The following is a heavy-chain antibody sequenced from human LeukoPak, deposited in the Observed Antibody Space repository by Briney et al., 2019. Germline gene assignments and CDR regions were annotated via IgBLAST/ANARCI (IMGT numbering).Heavy chain of an antibody. V-gene: IGHV3-74*01. CDR1: GFTFSNFW. CDR3: ARGKKAFDY. J-gene: IGHJ4*02. CDR2: VDTTGNNT. Sequence: GGSLRLSCAASGFTFSNFWIHWVRQAPGERLVWVSRVDTTGNNTIYADSVKGRFTVSRDNAKHTVYLQMNSLRAEDTAVYYCARGKKAFDYGGRGPVVPVS.